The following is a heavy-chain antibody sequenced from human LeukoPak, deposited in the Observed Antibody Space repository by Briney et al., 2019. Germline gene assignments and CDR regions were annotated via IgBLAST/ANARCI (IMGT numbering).Heavy chain of an antibody. J-gene: IGHJ4*02. Sequence: VASVKVSCKASGYTFTGYYMHWVRQAPGQGLEWMGWINPNSGGTNYAQKFQGRVTMTRDTSISTAFMELSRLRSDDSAVYYCASAAVYGDPTNPYFDYWGQGTLVTVSS. CDR2: INPNSGGT. D-gene: IGHD4-17*01. V-gene: IGHV1-2*02. CDR1: GYTFTGYY. CDR3: ASAAVYGDPTNPYFDY.